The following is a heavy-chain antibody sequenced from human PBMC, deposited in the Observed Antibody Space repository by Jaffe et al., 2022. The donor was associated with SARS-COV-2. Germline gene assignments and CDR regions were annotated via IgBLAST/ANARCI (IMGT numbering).Heavy chain of an antibody. CDR3: AREQKTTTVTKGWFDP. Sequence: EVQLVESGGDLVHPGGSLRLSCAASGFTVSSDYMSWVRQAPGKGLEWVSVIYRGETTYYADSVKGRFTISRDNSKNTLFLQMNSLRVEDTAVYYCAREQKTTTVTKGWFDPWGQGTLVTVSS. V-gene: IGHV3-66*02. CDR2: IYRGETT. CDR1: GFTVSSDY. D-gene: IGHD4-17*01. J-gene: IGHJ5*02.